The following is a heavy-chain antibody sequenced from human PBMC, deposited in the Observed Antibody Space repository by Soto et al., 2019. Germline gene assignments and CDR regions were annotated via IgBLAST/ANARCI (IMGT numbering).Heavy chain of an antibody. J-gene: IGHJ6*03. V-gene: IGHV3-11*01. Sequence: SMRLSCEGSEFTFSADYMSWNRQAPGKGLEWVSYISSSGSTLYHADSVKGRFTISRDNAKNSLDLQMNSLRAEDTAVYFCARVNPETRYYYYDYYMDVWGKGTTVTVSS. CDR2: ISSSGSTL. CDR1: EFTFSADY. CDR3: ARVNPETRYYYYDYYMDV.